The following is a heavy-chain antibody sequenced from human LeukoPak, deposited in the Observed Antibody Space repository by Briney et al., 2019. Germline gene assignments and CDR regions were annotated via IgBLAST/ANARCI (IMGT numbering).Heavy chain of an antibody. CDR3: ARGGGFSYGLAY. CDR1: GFTFSSYW. CDR2: INGDGSST. J-gene: IGHJ4*02. D-gene: IGHD5-18*01. Sequence: GGSLRLSCAASGFTFSSYWMHWVRQVPGKGLVWVSRINGDGSSTSYADSVKGRFTISRDDSKNTLYLQMNSLRAEDTAVYYCARGGGFSYGLAYWGQGILVTVSS. V-gene: IGHV3-74*01.